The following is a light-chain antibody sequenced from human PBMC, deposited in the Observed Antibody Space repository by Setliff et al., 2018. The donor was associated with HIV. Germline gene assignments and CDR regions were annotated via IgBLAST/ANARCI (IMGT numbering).Light chain of an antibody. CDR3: CSYAGSRIFYV. CDR1: SSDVGSYNL. J-gene: IGLJ1*01. Sequence: QSVLTQPASVSGSPGQSITISCTGTSSDVGSYNLVSWYQQHPGKAPKLMIYEVSKRPSGVSNRFSGSKSGNTASLTISGLRAEDEADYYCCSYAGSRIFYVFGTGTKVTVL. V-gene: IGLV2-23*02. CDR2: EVS.